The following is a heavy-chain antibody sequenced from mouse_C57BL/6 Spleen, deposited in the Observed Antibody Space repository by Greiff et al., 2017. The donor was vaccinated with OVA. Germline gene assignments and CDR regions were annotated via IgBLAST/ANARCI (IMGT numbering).Heavy chain of an antibody. J-gene: IGHJ3*01. CDR3: ARQGYSNYVRFAY. CDR1: GFTFSSYT. CDR2: ISGGGGNT. V-gene: IGHV5-9*04. D-gene: IGHD2-5*01. Sequence: EVNLVESGGGLVKPGGSLKLSCAASGFTFSSYTMSWVRQTPEKRLEWVATISGGGGNTYYPDSVKGRFTFSGDKAKNTLYLQMSSLRSEDTAVYFCARQGYSNYVRFAYWGQGTLVTVSA.